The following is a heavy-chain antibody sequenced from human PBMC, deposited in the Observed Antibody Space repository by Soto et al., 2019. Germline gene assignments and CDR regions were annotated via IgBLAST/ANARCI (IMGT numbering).Heavy chain of an antibody. D-gene: IGHD3-10*01. CDR3: ARGRSALLWFGELLGEYNWFDP. J-gene: IGHJ5*02. Sequence: QVQLQQWGAGLLKPSETLSLTCAVYGGSFSGYYWSWIRQPPGKGLEWIGEINHSGSTNDNPSLKSRVTISVDTSKNQFSLELSSVTAADTAVYYCARGRSALLWFGELLGEYNWFDPWGQGTLVTVSS. CDR1: GGSFSGYY. V-gene: IGHV4-34*01. CDR2: INHSGST.